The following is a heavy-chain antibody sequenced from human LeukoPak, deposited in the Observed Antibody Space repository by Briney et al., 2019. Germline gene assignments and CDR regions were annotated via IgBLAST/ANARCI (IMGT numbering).Heavy chain of an antibody. CDR3: ARAPVNYDILTGYYSFYYYMDV. D-gene: IGHD3-9*01. CDR2: INPNSGGT. Sequence: ASVKVSCKASGYTFTGYYMHWVRQAPGQGLEWMGWINPNSGGTNYAQKFQGRVTMTRDTSISTAYMELSRLRSDDTAVYYCARAPVNYDILTGYYSFYYYMDVWGKGTTVTVSS. CDR1: GYTFTGYY. J-gene: IGHJ6*03. V-gene: IGHV1-2*02.